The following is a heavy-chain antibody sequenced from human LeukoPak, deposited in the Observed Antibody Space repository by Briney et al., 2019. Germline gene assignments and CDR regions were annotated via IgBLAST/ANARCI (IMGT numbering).Heavy chain of an antibody. CDR1: GGSISGYY. D-gene: IGHD3-22*01. CDR3: ARVGYYSWSDP. V-gene: IGHV4-4*09. CDR2: IYTSGST. J-gene: IGHJ5*02. Sequence: SETLSLTCTVSGGSISGYYWSWIRQPPGKGLEWIGYIYTSGSTNYNPSLKSRVTISVDTSKNQFSLKLSSVTAADTAVYYCARVGYYSWSDPWGQGTLVTVSS.